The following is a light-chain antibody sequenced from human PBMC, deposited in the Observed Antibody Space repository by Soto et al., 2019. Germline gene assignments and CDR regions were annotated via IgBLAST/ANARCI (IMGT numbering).Light chain of an antibody. CDR3: QQYGSSPRT. Sequence: ESVLTQSPGTLSLSPGERATLSCRASQSVSSSYLAWYQQKPGQAPRLLIYGASSRATGIPDRFSGSGSGTDFPLPISRLEPEYFAVYYCQQYGSSPRTFGPGTKVHI. CDR2: GAS. J-gene: IGKJ3*01. CDR1: QSVSSSY. V-gene: IGKV3-20*01.